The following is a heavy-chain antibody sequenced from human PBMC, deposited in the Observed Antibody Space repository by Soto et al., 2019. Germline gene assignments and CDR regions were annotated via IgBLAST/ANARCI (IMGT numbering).Heavy chain of an antibody. V-gene: IGHV3-21*01. Sequence: EVQLVESGGGLVKPGGSLRLSCAASGFTFSSYSMNWVRQAPGKGLEWVSSISSSSSYIYYADSVKGRFTISRDNAKNSLYLQMNILRAEDAAVYYCARDFDGVGWPPTPYYYYGMDVWGQGTTVTVSS. J-gene: IGHJ6*02. CDR3: ARDFDGVGWPPTPYYYYGMDV. CDR1: GFTFSSYS. D-gene: IGHD3-10*01. CDR2: ISSSSSYI.